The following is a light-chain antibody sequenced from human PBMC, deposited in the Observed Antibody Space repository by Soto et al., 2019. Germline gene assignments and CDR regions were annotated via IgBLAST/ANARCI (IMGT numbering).Light chain of an antibody. CDR2: GAS. Sequence: EMVMTQSPVTLSVSPGERATLSCRASESVSSDLAWYQQKPGQAPRLLIYGASTRATGIPARFSGSGSGTEFTLTISSLQSEDFAVYYCQQYNNWWTFGQGTKVDIK. J-gene: IGKJ1*01. V-gene: IGKV3-15*01. CDR3: QQYNNWWT. CDR1: ESVSSD.